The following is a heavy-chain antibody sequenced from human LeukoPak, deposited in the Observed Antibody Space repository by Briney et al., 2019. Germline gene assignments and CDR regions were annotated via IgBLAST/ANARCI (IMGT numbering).Heavy chain of an antibody. CDR1: GGSISSYY. J-gene: IGHJ4*02. CDR3: ARDRGDSTPFDY. CDR2: IYYSGST. Sequence: SETLSLTCTVSGGSISSYYWSWIRQPPGKGLEWIGYIYYSGSTNYNPSLKRRVTISVDTSKNQCSLKLSSVTAADTAVYYCARDRGDSTPFDYWGQGTLVTLSS. D-gene: IGHD4-17*01. V-gene: IGHV4-59*01.